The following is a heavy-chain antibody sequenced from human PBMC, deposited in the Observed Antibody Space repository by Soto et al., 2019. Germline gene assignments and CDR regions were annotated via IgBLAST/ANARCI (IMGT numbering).Heavy chain of an antibody. J-gene: IGHJ5*02. CDR2: TYYSGST. CDR1: GGSISSYY. Sequence: SETLSLTCTVSGGSISSYYWSWIRQPPGKGLEWIGYTYYSGSTNYNPSLKSRVTISVDTSKNQFSLKLSSVTAADTAVYYCARLVWSYGTWFDPWGQGTLVTVS. D-gene: IGHD5-18*01. CDR3: ARLVWSYGTWFDP. V-gene: IGHV4-59*08.